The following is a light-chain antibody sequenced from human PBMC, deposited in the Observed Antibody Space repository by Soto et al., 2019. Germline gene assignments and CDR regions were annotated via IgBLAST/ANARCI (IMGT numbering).Light chain of an antibody. CDR3: LQLNCYPPWK. CDR2: AAS. Sequence: IQLTQSPSSLSASIGDRVTISCPASQGVGSYLAWYQQKPGKAPKLLIYAASTLQSGVPPRFSGSGSGTDFTLNISSLRPGDFATYDCLQLNCYPPWKVGQGTKV. V-gene: IGKV1-9*01. J-gene: IGKJ1*01. CDR1: QGVGSY.